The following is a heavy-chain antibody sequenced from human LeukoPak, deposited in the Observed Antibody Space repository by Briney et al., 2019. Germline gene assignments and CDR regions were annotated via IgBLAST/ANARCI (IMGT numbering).Heavy chain of an antibody. CDR2: ISWDGGST. CDR1: GFTFDDYA. CDR3: AKDIGDGYNSRYYYYMDV. V-gene: IGHV3-43D*03. J-gene: IGHJ6*03. Sequence: GGSLRLSCAASGFTFDDYAMHWVRQAPGKGLEWVSLISWDGGSTYYADSVEGRFTISRDNSKNSLYLQMNSLRAEDTALYYCAKDIGDGYNSRYYYYMDVWGKGTTVTVSS. D-gene: IGHD5-24*01.